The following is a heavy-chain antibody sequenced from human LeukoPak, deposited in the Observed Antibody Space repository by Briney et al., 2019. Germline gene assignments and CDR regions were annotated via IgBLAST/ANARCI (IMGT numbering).Heavy chain of an antibody. CDR3: ARARWQLVPYFDS. V-gene: IGHV1-2*02. CDR2: INPNSGGT. D-gene: IGHD6-6*01. Sequence: ASVKVSCKASGYTSTDYYMHWVRQAPGQGLEWMGWINPNSGGTNFAQKFQGRVAMTRDTPISTAYLELGSLRSDDTAVYFCARARWQLVPYFDSWAQGTLVTVSS. CDR1: GYTSTDYY. J-gene: IGHJ4*02.